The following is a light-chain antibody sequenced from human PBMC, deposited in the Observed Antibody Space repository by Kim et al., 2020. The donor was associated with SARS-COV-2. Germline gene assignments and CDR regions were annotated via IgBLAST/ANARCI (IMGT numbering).Light chain of an antibody. J-gene: IGLJ3*02. V-gene: IGLV8-61*01. CDR3: VLEVRVGTWV. Sequence: GGTVTLTCGLTSGSVSTSHNPSWYQLTPGQAPRTLIYSTNTRSSGVPDRFSGSILGNKAALTITGAQADDESDYYCVLEVRVGTWVFGGGTKPTVL. CDR2: STN. CDR1: SGSVSTSHN.